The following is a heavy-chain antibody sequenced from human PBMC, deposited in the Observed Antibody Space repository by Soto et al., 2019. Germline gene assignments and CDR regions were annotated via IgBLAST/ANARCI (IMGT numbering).Heavy chain of an antibody. Sequence: QVQLVQSGAEVKKPGASVKVSCKASGYTFTSYGISWVRQAPGQGLEWMGCISAYNGNTNYAQKLQGRVTMNTDTSTSTAYMELRSLRSDDTAVYYCARDPVYSSSWYLSYDYYYYYGMDVWGQGTTVTVSS. V-gene: IGHV1-18*01. J-gene: IGHJ6*02. CDR1: GYTFTSYG. CDR2: ISAYNGNT. CDR3: ARDPVYSSSWYLSYDYYYYYGMDV. D-gene: IGHD6-13*01.